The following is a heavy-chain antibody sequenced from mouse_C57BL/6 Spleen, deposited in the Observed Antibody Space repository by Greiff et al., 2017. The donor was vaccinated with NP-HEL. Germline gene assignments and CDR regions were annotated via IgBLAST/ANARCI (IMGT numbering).Heavy chain of an antibody. CDR2: IDPSDSYT. D-gene: IGHD1-1*01. CDR3: ARRYGSSYLAWFAY. J-gene: IGHJ3*01. CDR1: GYTFTSYW. V-gene: IGHV1-50*01. Sequence: QVQLQQPGAELVKPGASVKLSCKASGYTFTSYWMQWVKQRPGQGLEWIGEIDPSDSYTNYNQKFKGKATLTVDTSSSTAYMQLSSLTSEDSAVYYCARRYGSSYLAWFAYWGQGTLVTVSA.